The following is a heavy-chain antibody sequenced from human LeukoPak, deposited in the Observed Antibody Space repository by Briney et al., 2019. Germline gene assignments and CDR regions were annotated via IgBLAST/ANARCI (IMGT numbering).Heavy chain of an antibody. CDR2: INPSGDGT. CDR3: AKETPNTGWFDP. D-gene: IGHD1-14*01. J-gene: IGHJ5*02. V-gene: IGHV1-46*01. Sequence: ASVKVSCKASGYTFSSYGISWVRQAPGQGLEWMGVINPSGDGTNYPQRFQGRVTLTRDTSTSTVYMELSSLRSEDTAIYYCAKETPNTGWFDPWGQGTLVTVSS. CDR1: GYTFSSYG.